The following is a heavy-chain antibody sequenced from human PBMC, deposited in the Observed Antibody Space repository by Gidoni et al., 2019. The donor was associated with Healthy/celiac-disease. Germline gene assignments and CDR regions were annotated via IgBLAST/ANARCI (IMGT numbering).Heavy chain of an antibody. CDR1: GFNLVAYA. Sequence: EVQLVESGGGLVKPGRSLRLSCTAPGFNLVAYAMSGFRQAPGKGLELVGFIRSKADGGTPQYSASVKGRFTISRGDSKSIAYLQMTSLNTEDTAVYYCTRVSRDIVVVPAATEGPDYWGQGTLFTVSS. D-gene: IGHD2-2*01. CDR3: TRVSRDIVVVPAATEGPDY. V-gene: IGHV3-49*05. CDR2: IRSKADGGTP. J-gene: IGHJ4*02.